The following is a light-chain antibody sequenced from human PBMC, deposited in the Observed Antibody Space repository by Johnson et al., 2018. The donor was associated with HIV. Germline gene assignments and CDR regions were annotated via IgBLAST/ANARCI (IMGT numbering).Light chain of an antibody. V-gene: IGLV1-51*01. Sequence: QAVLTQPPSVSAAPGQKVTISCSGSSSNIGNNYVSWYQQLPGTAPKLLIYDNNKRPSGIPDRFSGSKSGTSATLGITGLQTGDEADYYCGTWDSSLSAYVFVTGTKVPVL. CDR2: DNN. CDR3: GTWDSSLSAYV. CDR1: SSNIGNNY. J-gene: IGLJ1*01.